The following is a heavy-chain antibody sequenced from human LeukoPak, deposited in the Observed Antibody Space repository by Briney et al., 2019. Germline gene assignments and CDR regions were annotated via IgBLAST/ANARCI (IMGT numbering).Heavy chain of an antibody. J-gene: IGHJ6*02. Sequence: GGSLRLSCAASGFTFSSYSMNWVRQAPGKGLEWVSSISSSSSYIYYADSVKGRFTISRDNAKNSLYLQMNSLRAEDTAVYYCARDRRDGYNFFYYYGMDVWGQGTTVTVSS. CDR2: ISSSSSYI. CDR1: GFTFSSYS. V-gene: IGHV3-21*04. D-gene: IGHD5-24*01. CDR3: ARDRRDGYNFFYYYGMDV.